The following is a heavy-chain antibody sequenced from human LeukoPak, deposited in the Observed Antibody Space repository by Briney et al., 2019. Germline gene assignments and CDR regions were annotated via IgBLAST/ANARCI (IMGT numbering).Heavy chain of an antibody. CDR2: IYYSGST. CDR3: ASGKWELLFDY. Sequence: SETPSLTCTVSGGSISSYYWSWIRQPPGKGLEWIGYIYYSGSTNYNPSLKSRVTISVDTSKNQFSLKLSSVTAADTAVYYCASGKWELLFDYWGQGTLVTVSS. J-gene: IGHJ4*02. V-gene: IGHV4-59*01. CDR1: GGSISSYY. D-gene: IGHD1-26*01.